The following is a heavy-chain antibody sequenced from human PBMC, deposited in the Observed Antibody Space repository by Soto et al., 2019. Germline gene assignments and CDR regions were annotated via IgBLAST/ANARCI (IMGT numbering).Heavy chain of an antibody. CDR3: ARDRCSSTSCMGGSDY. J-gene: IGHJ4*02. CDR2: ISYDGSNK. V-gene: IGHV3-30-3*01. Sequence: QVQLVESGGGVVQPGRSLRLSCAASVFTFSSYAMHWVRQAPGKGLEWVAVISYDGSNKYYADSVKGRFTISRDNSKNTLYLQMNSLRAEDTAVYYCARDRCSSTSCMGGSDYWGQGTLVTVSS. D-gene: IGHD2-2*01. CDR1: VFTFSSYA.